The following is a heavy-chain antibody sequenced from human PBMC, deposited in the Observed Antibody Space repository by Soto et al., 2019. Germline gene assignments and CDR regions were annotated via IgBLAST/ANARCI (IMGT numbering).Heavy chain of an antibody. J-gene: IGHJ6*02. CDR3: ARRSSIAGLDYGMDV. V-gene: IGHV4-31*03. D-gene: IGHD6-6*01. CDR2: NYYSGIT. Sequence: QVQLQQSGPGLVKPSQTLSLTCTVSGGSISSGVYYWTWIRQHPGKGLEWIGYNYYSGITYYNPSLKSRVTISLDTSKNQFSHKRSALTAADTAVYYCARRSSIAGLDYGMDVWGQGNTVTFSS. CDR1: GGSISSGVYY.